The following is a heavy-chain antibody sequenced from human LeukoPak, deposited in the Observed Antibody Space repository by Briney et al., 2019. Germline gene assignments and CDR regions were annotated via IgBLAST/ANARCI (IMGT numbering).Heavy chain of an antibody. CDR2: ITSTSETI. Sequence: GGSLRLSCATSGFTFSSYSMNWARQAPGQGLEWVSYITSTSETIYYADSVKGRFTISRDNAKNSLYLQMNSLRVEDTAVYYCAKARVGYDIFDYWGQGTLVTVSS. CDR3: AKARVGYDIFDY. J-gene: IGHJ4*02. V-gene: IGHV3-48*01. D-gene: IGHD5-12*01. CDR1: GFTFSSYS.